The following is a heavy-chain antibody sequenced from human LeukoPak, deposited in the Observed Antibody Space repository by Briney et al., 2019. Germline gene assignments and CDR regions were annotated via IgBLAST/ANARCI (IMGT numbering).Heavy chain of an antibody. CDR3: ARDFAFRLDY. CDR1: GFTFSNYW. Sequence: GGSLRLSCAASGFTFSNYWMSWVRQAPGKGLEWVAKIKEDGSDKYYVDSLKGRFTTSRDNAKNSLYLEMNSLRAEDTAVYYCARDFAFRLDYWGQGTLLTASS. J-gene: IGHJ4*02. D-gene: IGHD3-10*01. CDR2: IKEDGSDK. V-gene: IGHV3-7*04.